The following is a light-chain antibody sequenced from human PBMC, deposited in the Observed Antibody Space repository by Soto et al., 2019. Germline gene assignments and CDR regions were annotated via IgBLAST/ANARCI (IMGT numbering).Light chain of an antibody. CDR2: GAS. Sequence: EIVLTQSPGSLSLSPGERATLSCRASQSVSSSYLAWYQQKPGQAPRLLIYGASSRATGIPDRFSGSGSGTDFTLTISRLEPEDFAVYYCQQRSTWPQTFGQGTKVDIK. CDR3: QQRSTWPQT. J-gene: IGKJ1*01. CDR1: QSVSSSY. V-gene: IGKV3D-20*02.